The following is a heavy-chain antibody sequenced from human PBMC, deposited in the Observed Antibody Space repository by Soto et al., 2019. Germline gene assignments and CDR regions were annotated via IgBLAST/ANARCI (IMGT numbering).Heavy chain of an antibody. CDR1: GGSISSGGYY. CDR3: AREVVHHFGVVNPFPRWFDP. J-gene: IGHJ5*02. CDR2: IYYSGST. V-gene: IGHV4-31*03. Sequence: PSETLSLTCTVSGGSISSGGYYWRWIRQHPGKGLEWIGYIYYSGSTYYNPSLKSRVTISVDTSKNQFSLKLSSVTAADTAVYYCAREVVHHFGVVNPFPRWFDPWGQGSLVTVS. D-gene: IGHD3-3*01.